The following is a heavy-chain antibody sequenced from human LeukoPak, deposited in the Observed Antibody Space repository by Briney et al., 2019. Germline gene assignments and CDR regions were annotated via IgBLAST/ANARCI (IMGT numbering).Heavy chain of an antibody. J-gene: IGHJ4*02. V-gene: IGHV3-11*01. Sequence: GGSLRLSCAASGFTFSDYYMSRIRQAPGKGLEWVSYISSSGSTIYYADSVKGRFTISRDNAKNSLYLQMNSLRAEDTAVYYCARVRLHYYDSSGYPGYFDYWGQGTLVTVSS. CDR2: ISSSGSTI. CDR3: ARVRLHYYDSSGYPGYFDY. D-gene: IGHD3-22*01. CDR1: GFTFSDYY.